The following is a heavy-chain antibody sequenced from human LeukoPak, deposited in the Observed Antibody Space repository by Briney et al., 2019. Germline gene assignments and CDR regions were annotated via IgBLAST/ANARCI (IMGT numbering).Heavy chain of an antibody. CDR1: GYSFTTYW. D-gene: IGHD6-19*01. V-gene: IGHV5-51*01. CDR3: ARHRPHTDSNSVADYYFDY. Sequence: GESLKISCKGSGYSFTTYWIGWVRQMPGKGLEWMGIIYPGDFDTKYSPSFQGQVTISADKAISTAYLQWSNLKASDTAMYYCARHRPHTDSNSVADYYFDYWGQGTLVTVSS. CDR2: IYPGDFDT. J-gene: IGHJ4*02.